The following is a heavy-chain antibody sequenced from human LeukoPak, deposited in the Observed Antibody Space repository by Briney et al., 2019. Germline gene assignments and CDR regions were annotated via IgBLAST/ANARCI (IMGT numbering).Heavy chain of an antibody. CDR2: ISDDSNYI. CDR1: GFTFSSYS. CDR3: AKDGYDGSGAYIDY. J-gene: IGHJ4*02. V-gene: IGHV3-21*01. D-gene: IGHD3-22*01. Sequence: GGSLRLSCAASGFTFSSYSMSWVRQAPGKGLEWVSSISDDSNYIYYADSVEGRFTISRDNAKNSLHLQMNSLRAEDTTVYHCAKDGYDGSGAYIDYWGQGTLVIVSS.